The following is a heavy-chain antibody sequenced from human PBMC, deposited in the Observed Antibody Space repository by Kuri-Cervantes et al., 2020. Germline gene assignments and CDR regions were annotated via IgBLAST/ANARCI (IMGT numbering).Heavy chain of an antibody. CDR2: ISYDGSNK. V-gene: IGHV3-30*01. CDR1: GFTFNSYA. Sequence: GGSLRLSCAASGFTFNSYAMHWVRQAPGKGLEWVAVISYDGSNKYYADSVKGRFTISRDNSKNTLYLQMNSLRAEDTAVYYCARGGVRGVIDGFDIWGQGTMVTVSS. CDR3: ARGGVRGVIDGFDI. D-gene: IGHD3-10*01. J-gene: IGHJ3*02.